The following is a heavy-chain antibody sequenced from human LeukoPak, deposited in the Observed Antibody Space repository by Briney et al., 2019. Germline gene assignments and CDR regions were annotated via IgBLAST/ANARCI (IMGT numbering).Heavy chain of an antibody. CDR3: AKTISLAQWELRRDPFDY. V-gene: IGHV4-39*05. D-gene: IGHD1-26*01. J-gene: IGHJ4*02. Sequence: SETPSLTCTVSGGSISSSSFYWGWIRQPPGKGLEWIGTIFYSGGTYYNPSLKSRVAVSVDTSKNQFSLKLSSVTAADTAVYYCAKTISLAQWELRRDPFDYWGQGTLVTVSS. CDR1: GGSISSSSFY. CDR2: IFYSGGT.